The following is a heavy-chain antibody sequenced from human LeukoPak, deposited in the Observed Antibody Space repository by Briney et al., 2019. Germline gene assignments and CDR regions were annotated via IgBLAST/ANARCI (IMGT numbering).Heavy chain of an antibody. CDR2: ISSSGSTI. V-gene: IGHV3-48*03. CDR3: ARDRLPYDYVWGIYSFFEL. Sequence: GGSLRLSCAASGFTFRSYEMIWVRQAPGKGLEWVSYISSSGSTIYYADSVKGRFTISRDNAKNSLYLQMNSLRAEDTAVYYCARDRLPYDYVWGIYSFFELWGQGTLVTASS. CDR1: GFTFRSYE. J-gene: IGHJ5*02. D-gene: IGHD3-16*02.